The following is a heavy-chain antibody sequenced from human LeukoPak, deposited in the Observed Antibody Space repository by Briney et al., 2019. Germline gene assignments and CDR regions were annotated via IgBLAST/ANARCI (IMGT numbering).Heavy chain of an antibody. CDR3: ARGRLIPDY. CDR2: INHSGST. CDR1: GESFSGYH. V-gene: IGHV4-34*01. Sequence: SETLSLTCTVYGESFSGYHWSGLREPPGKGLEWIGEINHSGSTNYNPSLKSRVTISVDTSKNQFSLKLSSVTAADTAVYYCARGRLIPDYWGQGTLVTVSS. J-gene: IGHJ4*02.